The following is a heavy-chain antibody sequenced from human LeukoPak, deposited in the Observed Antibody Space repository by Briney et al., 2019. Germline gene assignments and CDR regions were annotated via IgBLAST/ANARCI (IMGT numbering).Heavy chain of an antibody. D-gene: IGHD2-2*01. V-gene: IGHV1-2*02. CDR3: ARAGGYCGSTSCYSGYYYYFMDV. CDR2: INPKSGVT. Sequence: ASVKVSCKASGYTFTDYYLHWVRQAPGQGLEWMGWINPKSGVTDSKMKFQGRVTLTRDTSITTAYMELISLTSDDAAVYDCARAGGYCGSTSCYSGYYYYFMDVWGKGTTVTVSS. CDR1: GYTFTDYY. J-gene: IGHJ6*03.